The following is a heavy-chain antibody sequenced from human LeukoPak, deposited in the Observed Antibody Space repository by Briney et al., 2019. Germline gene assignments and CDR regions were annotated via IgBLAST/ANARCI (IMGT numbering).Heavy chain of an antibody. Sequence: ASVKVSCKASGYRFTSYEMHWVRQPPGQGLEWMGIINPTGGSTSYAQRFQGRVTLTRDTSTSTVYMHLSSLRSEDTAVYYCAGDYQPNDFDYWGQGTLVTVSS. CDR1: GYRFTSYE. V-gene: IGHV1-46*01. D-gene: IGHD2-2*01. CDR3: AGDYQPNDFDY. CDR2: INPTGGST. J-gene: IGHJ4*02.